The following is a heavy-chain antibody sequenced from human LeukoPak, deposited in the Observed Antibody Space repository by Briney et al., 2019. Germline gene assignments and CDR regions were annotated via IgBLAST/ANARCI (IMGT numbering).Heavy chain of an antibody. V-gene: IGHV3-30*03. D-gene: IGHD4-11*01. CDR1: GFTFSSYG. J-gene: IGHJ4*02. CDR3: ARDRPTVTTRRFDY. Sequence: GGSLRLSCAASGFTFSSYGMHWVRQAPGKGLEWVAVISYDGSNKYYADSVKGRFTISRDNSKNTLYLQMNSLRAEDTAVYYCARDRPTVTTRRFDYWGQGTLVTVSS. CDR2: ISYDGSNK.